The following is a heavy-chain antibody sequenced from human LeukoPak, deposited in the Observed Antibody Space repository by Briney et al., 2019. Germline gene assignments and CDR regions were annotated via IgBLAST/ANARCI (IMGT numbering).Heavy chain of an antibody. V-gene: IGHV4-39*07. D-gene: IGHD3-10*01. CDR3: AREGRTLYYYGSGSYSGFFDY. CDR2: INHSGST. Sequence: SETLSLTCTVSGGSISSGGYYWSWIRQPPGKGLEWIGEINHSGSTNYNPSLKSRVTISVDTSKNQFSLKLSSVTAADTAVYYCAREGRTLYYYGSGSYSGFFDYWGQGTLVTVSS. J-gene: IGHJ4*02. CDR1: GGSISSGGYY.